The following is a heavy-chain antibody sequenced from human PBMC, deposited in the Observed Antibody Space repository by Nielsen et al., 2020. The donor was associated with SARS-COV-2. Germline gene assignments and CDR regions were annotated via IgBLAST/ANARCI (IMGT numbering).Heavy chain of an antibody. CDR2: ISWNSGGI. D-gene: IGHD1-26*01. CDR3: AKIRGVGY. Sequence: SLKISCAASGFTFDDYAMHWVRQAPGKGLEWVSGISWNSGGIGYADSVKGRFTISRDNAKNSLYLQMNSLRAEDTALYYCAKIRGVGYWGQGTLVTVSS. J-gene: IGHJ4*02. V-gene: IGHV3-9*01. CDR1: GFTFDDYA.